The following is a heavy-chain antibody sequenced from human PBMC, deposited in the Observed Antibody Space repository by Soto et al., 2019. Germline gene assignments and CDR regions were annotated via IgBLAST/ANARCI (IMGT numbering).Heavy chain of an antibody. CDR1: GFTFSSYG. CDR2: ISYDGSNK. V-gene: IGHV3-30*18. D-gene: IGHD6-13*01. CDR3: AKDLDSSSWEGDY. Sequence: QVQLVESGGGVVQPGRSLRLSCAASGFTFSSYGMHWFRQAPGKGLEWVAVISYDGSNKYYADSVKGRFTISRDNSKNTLYLQMNSLRAEDTAVYYCAKDLDSSSWEGDYWGQGTLVTVSS. J-gene: IGHJ4*02.